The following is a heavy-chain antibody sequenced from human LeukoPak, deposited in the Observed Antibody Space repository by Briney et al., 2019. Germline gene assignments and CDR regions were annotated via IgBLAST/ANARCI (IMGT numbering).Heavy chain of an antibody. Sequence: GGPLRLSWEALGFTLSDYSMNWFPKAPGKGLEWFSYISSSSSTVYYADSVKGRFTISRDNAKNSLYLQMNSLRDEDTAVYYCARDVRWLRFVFDHWGQGIPVTVSS. D-gene: IGHD5-12*01. CDR2: ISSSSSTV. J-gene: IGHJ4*02. CDR3: ARDVRWLRFVFDH. CDR1: GFTLSDYS. V-gene: IGHV3-48*02.